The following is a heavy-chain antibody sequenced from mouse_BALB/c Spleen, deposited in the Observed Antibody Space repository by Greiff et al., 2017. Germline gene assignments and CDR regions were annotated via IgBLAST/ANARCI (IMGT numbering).Heavy chain of an antibody. CDR2: ISSGGSYT. CDR1: GFTFSSYT. J-gene: IGHJ4*01. CDR3: TREDGMDY. V-gene: IGHV5-6-4*01. Sequence: DVKLVESGGGLVKPGGSLKLSCAASGFTFSSYTMSWVRQTPEKRLEWVATISSGGSYTYYPDSVKGRFTISRDNAKNTLYLQMSSLKSEDTAMYYCTREDGMDYWGQGTSVTVSS.